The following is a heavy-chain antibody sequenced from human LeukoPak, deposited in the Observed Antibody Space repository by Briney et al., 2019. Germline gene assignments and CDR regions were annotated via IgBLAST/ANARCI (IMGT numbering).Heavy chain of an antibody. CDR3: ARLRMVRGVIRPTRQYYLDY. CDR2: IYYGGST. D-gene: IGHD3-10*01. Sequence: SETLSLTCTVSGGSISSYYWSWIRQPPGKGLEWIGYIYYGGSTNYNPSLKSRVTISVDTSKNQFSLKLSSVTAADTAVYYCARLRMVRGVIRPTRQYYLDYWGQGTLVTVSS. J-gene: IGHJ4*02. CDR1: GGSISSYY. V-gene: IGHV4-59*08.